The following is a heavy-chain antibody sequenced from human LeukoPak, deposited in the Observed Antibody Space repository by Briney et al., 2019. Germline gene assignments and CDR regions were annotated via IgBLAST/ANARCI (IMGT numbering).Heavy chain of an antibody. CDR3: ARERTAAALFDY. D-gene: IGHD6-13*01. Sequence: SETLSLTCTVSGGSISSGGYYWSWIRQPPGKGLEWIGYIYHSGSTYYNPSLKSRVTISVDRSKNQFSLKLSSVTAADTAVYYCARERTAAALFDYWGQGTLVTVSS. J-gene: IGHJ4*02. CDR1: GGSISSGGYY. CDR2: IYHSGST. V-gene: IGHV4-30-2*01.